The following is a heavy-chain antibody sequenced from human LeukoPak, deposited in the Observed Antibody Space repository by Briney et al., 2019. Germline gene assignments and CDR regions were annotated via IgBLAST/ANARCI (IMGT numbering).Heavy chain of an antibody. Sequence: GESLQISCKGSGYRFTNYWIGWVRQMPGKGLEWMGIIYPGDSETRYSPSFQGQVTISADKSISTAYLQWSSLKASDTAMYYCARRRDLYSGSYYPFDYWGQGTLVTVSS. D-gene: IGHD1-26*01. CDR1: GYRFTNYW. V-gene: IGHV5-51*01. CDR2: IYPGDSET. J-gene: IGHJ4*02. CDR3: ARRRDLYSGSYYPFDY.